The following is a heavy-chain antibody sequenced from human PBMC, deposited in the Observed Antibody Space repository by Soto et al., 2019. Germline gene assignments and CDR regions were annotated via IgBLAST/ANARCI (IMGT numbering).Heavy chain of an antibody. CDR2: IYYSGST. D-gene: IGHD3-22*01. CDR3: ASVDSSVLGGKFDY. CDR1: GGFISSGGYY. V-gene: IGHV4-31*03. Sequence: PSETLSLTCTVSGGFISSGGYYWSWIRQHPGKGLEWIGYIYYSGSTYYNPSLKSRVTISVDTSKNQFSLKLSSVTAADTAVYYCASVDSSVLGGKFDYWGQGTLVTVSS. J-gene: IGHJ4*02.